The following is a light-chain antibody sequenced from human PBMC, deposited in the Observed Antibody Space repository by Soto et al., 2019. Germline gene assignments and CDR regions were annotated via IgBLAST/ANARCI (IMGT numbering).Light chain of an antibody. V-gene: IGKV3D-20*02. J-gene: IGKJ5*01. CDR1: QSVSSSY. CDR2: DAS. CDR3: QQRSNWPLT. Sequence: EIVLTQSPGTLSLSPGEIATLSCRASQSVSSSYLAWHQQKPGQAPNLLIYDASNRATGIPARFSGSGSGTDFTLTISSLEPEDFAVYYCQQRSNWPLTFGQGTRLEIK.